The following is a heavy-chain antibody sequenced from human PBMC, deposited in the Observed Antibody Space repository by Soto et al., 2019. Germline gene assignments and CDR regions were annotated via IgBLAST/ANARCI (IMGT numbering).Heavy chain of an antibody. Sequence: GGSLRLSCAASGFTFSDYAMRWVRQAPGKGLEWVAVVSHDGRNTHYADSVKGRFTISRDNAKSSLYLQMNNLRAEDTAFYFCARATQSYYDTSGYYSYVHWGQGAQVTVSS. D-gene: IGHD3-22*01. CDR3: ARATQSYYDTSGYYSYVH. V-gene: IGHV3-30*03. CDR2: VSHDGRNT. J-gene: IGHJ4*02. CDR1: GFTFSDYA.